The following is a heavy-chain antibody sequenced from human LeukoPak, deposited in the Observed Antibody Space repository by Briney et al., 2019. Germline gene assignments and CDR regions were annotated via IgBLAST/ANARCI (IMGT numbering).Heavy chain of an antibody. CDR2: IYPGDSDS. J-gene: IGHJ4*02. Sequence: GESLKISCKGSGYSFSNSWIGWVRQRPGKGLEWMGTIYPGDSDSRYSPSFQGQVTISADKSISTAYLQWSSLKASDTAIYYCARQWADGSGSYYFYWGQGTLVTVSS. CDR3: ARQWADGSGSYYFY. D-gene: IGHD3-10*01. V-gene: IGHV5-51*01. CDR1: GYSFSNSW.